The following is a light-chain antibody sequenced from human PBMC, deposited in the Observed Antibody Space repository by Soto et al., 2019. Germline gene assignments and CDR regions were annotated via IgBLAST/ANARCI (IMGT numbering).Light chain of an antibody. J-gene: IGKJ4*01. V-gene: IGKV3-15*01. Sequence: EIVMTQSPATLSLAPGERVTPSCRASQGVSRKLAWYQHKSGQAPRLLISGASAGATGIPARFSGSGSGTEFTLTISSLQSEDCAIYYCQQYHTWPITFGGGTKVEIK. CDR3: QQYHTWPIT. CDR1: QGVSRK. CDR2: GAS.